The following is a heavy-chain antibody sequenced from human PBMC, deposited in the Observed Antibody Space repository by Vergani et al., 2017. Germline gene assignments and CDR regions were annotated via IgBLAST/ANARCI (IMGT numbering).Heavy chain of an antibody. V-gene: IGHV3-23*01. CDR1: GFTFSSYA. CDR2: ISGSGGST. CDR3: AKDRPYYYDSSGYYVDAFDI. J-gene: IGHJ3*02. Sequence: EVQLFESGGGLVQPGGSLRLSCAASGFTFSSYAMSWVRQAPGKGLEWVSAISGSGGSTYYADSVKGRFTISRDNSKNTLYLQMNSLRAEDTAVYYCAKDRPYYYDSSGYYVDAFDIWGQGTMVTVSS. D-gene: IGHD3-22*01.